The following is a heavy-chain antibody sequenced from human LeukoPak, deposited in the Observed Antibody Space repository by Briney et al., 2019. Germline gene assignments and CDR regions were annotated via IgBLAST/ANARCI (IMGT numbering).Heavy chain of an antibody. CDR2: IGGSGDTT. D-gene: IGHD2-15*01. J-gene: IGHJ6*02. V-gene: IGHV3-23*01. CDR3: AKGISLPHYYYYGMDV. Sequence: GGSLRLSCAASGFTFSTSAMNWVRQAPGKGLEWVSVIGGSGDTTYYADSVRGRFTISRDNFKNTLYLQMNSLTAEDTAIYYCAKGISLPHYYYYGMDVWGQGTTVTAS. CDR1: GFTFSTSA.